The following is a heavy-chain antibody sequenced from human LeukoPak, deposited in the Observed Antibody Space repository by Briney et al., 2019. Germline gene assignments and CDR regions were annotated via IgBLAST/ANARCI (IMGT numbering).Heavy chain of an antibody. V-gene: IGHV3-23*01. CDR3: TLVNRYYFDY. Sequence: PGGSLRLSCAASGFTFSSYAMSWVRQAPGKGLEWVSAISGSGGSTYYADPVKGRFTISRDNSKNTLYLQMNSLRAEDTAVYYCTLVNRYYFDYWGQGTLVTVSS. D-gene: IGHD1-14*01. J-gene: IGHJ4*02. CDR2: ISGSGGST. CDR1: GFTFSSYA.